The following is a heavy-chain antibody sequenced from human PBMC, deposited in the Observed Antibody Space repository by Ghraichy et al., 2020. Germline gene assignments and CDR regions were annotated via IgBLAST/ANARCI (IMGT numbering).Heavy chain of an antibody. Sequence: GGSLRLSCAASGFSFSTYSMNWVRQAPGKGLEWVSSVSPISDYMYHADSVKGRFTISRDNAKNSLYLQMNSVRVEDTAVYYCARGCIVAGTTGDSWGQGTLVTVSS. CDR3: ARGCIVAGTTGDS. CDR1: GFSFSTYS. V-gene: IGHV3-21*01. J-gene: IGHJ4*02. CDR2: VSPISDYM. D-gene: IGHD1-26*01.